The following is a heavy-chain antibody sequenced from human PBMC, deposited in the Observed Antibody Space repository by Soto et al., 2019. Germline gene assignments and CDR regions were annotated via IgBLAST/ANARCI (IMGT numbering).Heavy chain of an antibody. V-gene: IGHV4-39*01. CDR2: IYYSGST. D-gene: IGHD3-3*01. CDR1: GGSISSSSYY. CDR3: ARRTPPLRFLEWSVTGDFDY. Sequence: SETLSLTCTVSGGSISSSSYYWGWIRQPPGKGLEWIGSIYYSGSTYYNPSLKSRVTISVDTSKNQFSLKLSSVTAADTAVYYCARRTPPLRFLEWSVTGDFDYWGQGTLVTVSS. J-gene: IGHJ4*02.